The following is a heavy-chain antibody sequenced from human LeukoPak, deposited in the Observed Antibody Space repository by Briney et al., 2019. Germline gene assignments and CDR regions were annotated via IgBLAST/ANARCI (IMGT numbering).Heavy chain of an antibody. D-gene: IGHD2-2*01. J-gene: IGHJ6*04. Sequence: SETLSLTCSVSGGSISSYYWNWIRQPPGKGLEWIGYIFYSGRTSYNPSLKSRVTISVDTSKNHFSLTLSSVTAADTAVYYCARGGVRFRYADVWGKGTTVSVSS. CDR1: GGSISSYY. V-gene: IGHV4-59*01. CDR3: ARGGVRFRYADV. CDR2: IFYSGRT.